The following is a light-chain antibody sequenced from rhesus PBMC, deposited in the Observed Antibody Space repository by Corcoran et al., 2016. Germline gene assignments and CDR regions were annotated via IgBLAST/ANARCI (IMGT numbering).Light chain of an antibody. CDR1: SSDIGAYNY. J-gene: IGLJ1*01. V-gene: IGLV2-32*02. CDR3: SSYAAGNTYI. CDR2: EVT. Sequence: QAALTQPHSVSGSPGQSVTISCTGTSSDIGAYNYVSWYQQHPGTAPKLMIYEVTKRPSGVSDRFSGSKSGNTASLTISGLQSEDGADYYCSSYAAGNTYIFGAGTRLTVL.